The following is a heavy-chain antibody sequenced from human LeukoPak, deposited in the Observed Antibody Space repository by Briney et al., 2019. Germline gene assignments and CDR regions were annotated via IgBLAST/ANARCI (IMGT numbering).Heavy chain of an antibody. Sequence: GGSLRLSCAASGFTFSSYAMHRVRQAPGKGLEWVAVISYDGSNKYYADSVKGRFTISRDNSKNTLYLQMNSLRAEDTAVYYCARDFQGGAYYFDYWGQGTLVTVSS. CDR2: ISYDGSNK. D-gene: IGHD3-16*01. CDR3: ARDFQGGAYYFDY. CDR1: GFTFSSYA. V-gene: IGHV3-30-3*01. J-gene: IGHJ4*02.